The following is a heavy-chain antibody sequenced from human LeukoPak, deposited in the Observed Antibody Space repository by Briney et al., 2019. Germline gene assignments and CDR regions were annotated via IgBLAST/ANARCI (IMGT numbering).Heavy chain of an antibody. CDR1: LGSISRGVYY. J-gene: IGHJ5*02. V-gene: IGHV4-31*03. D-gene: IGHD5-18*01. CDR3: ARDLQGGYFDP. Sequence: SQTLSLTCTVSLGSISRGVYYWRWIRQHPGKGLEWIGYIYYSGSTYYNPSLKSRVTISVDTSKNQFSLKLSSVTAADTAVYYCARDLQGGYFDPWGQGTLVTVSS. CDR2: IYYSGST.